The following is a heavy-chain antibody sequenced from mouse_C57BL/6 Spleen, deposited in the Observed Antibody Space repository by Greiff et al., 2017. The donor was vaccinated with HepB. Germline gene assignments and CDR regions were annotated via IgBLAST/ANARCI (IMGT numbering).Heavy chain of an antibody. D-gene: IGHD1-1*01. J-gene: IGHJ1*03. Sequence: EVQLQQSGPELVKPGASVKISCKASGYTFTDYYMNWVKQSHGKSLEWIGDINPNNGGTSYNQKFKGKATLTVDKSSSTAYMELRSLTSEDSAVYYCARPRYYYGSSYNWYFDVWGTGTTVTVSS. CDR2: INPNNGGT. V-gene: IGHV1-26*01. CDR3: ARPRYYYGSSYNWYFDV. CDR1: GYTFTDYY.